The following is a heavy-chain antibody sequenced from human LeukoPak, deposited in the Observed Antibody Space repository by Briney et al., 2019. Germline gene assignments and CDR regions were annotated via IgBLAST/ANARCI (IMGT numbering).Heavy chain of an antibody. CDR3: ASDSGIAGGY. CDR2: IYHSGST. J-gene: IGHJ4*02. CDR1: GYSISSGYY. Sequence: KPSETLSLTCAVPGYSISSGYYWGWLRQPPGKGLEWIGSIYHSGSTYYNPSLKSRVTISVDTSKNQFSLKLSSVTAADTAVYYCASDSGIAGGYWGQGTLVTVSS. V-gene: IGHV4-38-2*01. D-gene: IGHD6-13*01.